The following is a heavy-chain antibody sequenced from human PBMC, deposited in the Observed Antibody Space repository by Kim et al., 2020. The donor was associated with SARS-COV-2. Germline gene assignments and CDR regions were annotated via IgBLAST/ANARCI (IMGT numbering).Heavy chain of an antibody. V-gene: IGHV4-39*01. CDR3: ARAYDSSGYYYGGFFDY. D-gene: IGHD3-22*01. Sequence: LKSRVTIAVDTSKNQFSLKLSSVTAADTAVYYCARAYDSSGYYYGGFFDYWGQGTLVTVSS. J-gene: IGHJ4*02.